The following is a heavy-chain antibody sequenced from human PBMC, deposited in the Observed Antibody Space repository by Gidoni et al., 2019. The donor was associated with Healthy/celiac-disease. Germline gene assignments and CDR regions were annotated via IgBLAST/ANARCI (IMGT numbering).Heavy chain of an antibody. D-gene: IGHD3-9*01. V-gene: IGHV3-64D*06. Sequence: FTISRDNSKNTLYLQMSSLRAEDTAVYYCVKDTYYDILTGDPNGDYWGQGTLVTVSS. CDR3: VKDTYYDILTGDPNGDY. J-gene: IGHJ4*02.